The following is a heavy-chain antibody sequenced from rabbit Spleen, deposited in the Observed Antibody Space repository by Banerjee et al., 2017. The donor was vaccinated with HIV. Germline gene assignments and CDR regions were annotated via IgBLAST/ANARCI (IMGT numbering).Heavy chain of an antibody. CDR2: IDSGSSGFT. CDR3: TRDTSSSFSTYGMDL. D-gene: IGHD1-1*01. V-gene: IGHV1S40*01. J-gene: IGHJ6*01. Sequence: QSLEESGGGLVKPGGTLTLTCKASGFSLFSYWMCWVRQAPGKGLELIACIDSGSSGFTYFATWAKGRFTCSKTSSTTVTLLMTRLTAADTATYFCTRDTSSSFSTYGMDLWGQGTLVT. CDR1: GFSLFSYW.